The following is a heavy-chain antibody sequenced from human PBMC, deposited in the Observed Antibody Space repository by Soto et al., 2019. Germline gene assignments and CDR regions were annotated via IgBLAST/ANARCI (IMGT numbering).Heavy chain of an antibody. D-gene: IGHD5-18*01. CDR1: GGSFSGYY. V-gene: IGHV4-34*01. Sequence: QVQLQQWGAGLLKPSETLSLTCAVYGGSFSGYYWSWIRQPPGKGLEWIGEINHSGSTNYNPSLKSRATISVDTSKNPSSLKLGSVAAADTALYYCARGQGGYSYPNWFDPWGQGTLVTVSS. CDR3: ARGQGGYSYPNWFDP. J-gene: IGHJ5*02. CDR2: INHSGST.